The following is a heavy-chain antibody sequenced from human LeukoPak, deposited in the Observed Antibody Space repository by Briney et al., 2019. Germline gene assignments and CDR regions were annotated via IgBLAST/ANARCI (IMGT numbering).Heavy chain of an antibody. CDR1: GGSISSYY. J-gene: IGHJ1*01. Sequence: SETLSLTCTVSGGSISSYYWSWIRQPPGKGLEWIGYIYYSGSTNYNPSLKSRVTISVDTSKNQFSLKLSSVTAADTAVYYCARGRSYGPEYFQHWGQGTLVTVSS. D-gene: IGHD5-18*01. CDR3: ARGRSYGPEYFQH. CDR2: IYYSGST. V-gene: IGHV4-59*01.